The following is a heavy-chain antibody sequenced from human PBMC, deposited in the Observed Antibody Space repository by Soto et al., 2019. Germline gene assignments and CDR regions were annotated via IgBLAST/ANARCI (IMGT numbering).Heavy chain of an antibody. Sequence: EVKLVESGGGLVQPGGSLRLSCSASGFTVSSNYMSWVRQAPGKGLEWVSVTYSDGTTYYADSVKGRFTISRDNSKNTLYLQMNSLRVEDTAVYYCVREYRRVGARDAYDIWGQGTMVTVST. CDR1: GFTVSSNY. CDR3: VREYRRVGARDAYDI. V-gene: IGHV3-66*01. CDR2: TYSDGTT. J-gene: IGHJ3*02. D-gene: IGHD3-10*01.